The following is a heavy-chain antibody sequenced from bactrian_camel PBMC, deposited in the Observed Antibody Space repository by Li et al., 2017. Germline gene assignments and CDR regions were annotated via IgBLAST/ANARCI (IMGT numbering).Heavy chain of an antibody. Sequence: QVQLVESGGGLVQPGGSLTLSCAVSGYTYRTYCMGWFRQAPGKEREGVAAIDSDGTTSYSPSVMGRFTISQDNAKKSVSLQMNSLKPEDTAMYYRAADSVGPIGMLNPQPADFNYWGQGTQVTVS. CDR3: AADSVGPIGMLNPQPADFNY. CDR1: GYTYRTYC. J-gene: IGHJ6*01. V-gene: IGHV3S53*01. CDR2: IDSDGTT. D-gene: IGHD2*01.